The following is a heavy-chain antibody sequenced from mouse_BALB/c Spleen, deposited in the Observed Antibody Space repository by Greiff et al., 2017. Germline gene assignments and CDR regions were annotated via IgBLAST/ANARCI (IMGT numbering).Heavy chain of an antibody. D-gene: IGHD3-2*01. V-gene: IGHV5-6-5*01. J-gene: IGHJ2*01. CDR2: ISSGGST. CDR1: GFTFSSYA. CDR3: AREDSSGYDFDY. Sequence: EVKLVESGGGLVKPGGFLKLSCAASGFTFSSYAMSWVRQTPEKRLEWVASISSGGSTYYPDSVKGRFTISRDNARNILYLQMSSLRSEDTAMYYCAREDSSGYDFDYWGQGTTLTVSS.